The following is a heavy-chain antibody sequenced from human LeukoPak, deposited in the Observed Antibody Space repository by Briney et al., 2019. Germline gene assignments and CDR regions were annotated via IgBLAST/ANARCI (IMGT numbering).Heavy chain of an antibody. D-gene: IGHD3-22*01. J-gene: IGHJ4*02. Sequence: SETLSLTCAVYGGSFSGYYWSWIRQPPGKGLEWIGYIYYSGSTYYNPSLKSRVTISVDTSKNQFSLKLSSVTAADTAVYYCARVATLDSSGSDYWGQGTLVTVSS. V-gene: IGHV4-30-4*08. CDR3: ARVATLDSSGSDY. CDR1: GGSFSGYY. CDR2: IYYSGST.